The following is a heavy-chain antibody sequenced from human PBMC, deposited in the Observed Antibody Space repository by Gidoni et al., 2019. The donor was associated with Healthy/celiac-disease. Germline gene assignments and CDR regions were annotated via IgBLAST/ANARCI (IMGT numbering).Heavy chain of an antibody. CDR2: IWYDGSNK. D-gene: IGHD6-19*01. Sequence: QVQLVESGGGVVQPGRSLRLSCAASGFTFSSYGMHWVRQAPGKGLEWVAVIWYDGSNKYYADSVKGRFTISRDNSKNTLYLQMNSLRAEDTAVYYCARGVGSGWYLDYWGQGTLVTVSS. J-gene: IGHJ4*02. CDR3: ARGVGSGWYLDY. CDR1: GFTFSSYG. V-gene: IGHV3-33*01.